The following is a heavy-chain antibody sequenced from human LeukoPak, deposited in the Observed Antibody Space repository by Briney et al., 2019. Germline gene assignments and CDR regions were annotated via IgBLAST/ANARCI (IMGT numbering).Heavy chain of an antibody. D-gene: IGHD3-22*01. CDR3: AQEALYYDSSGYYYGRGYFDY. J-gene: IGHJ4*02. CDR1: GFTFSSYA. Sequence: GGSLRLSCAASGFTFSSYAMTWVRQAPGKGLEWVSAISGSGTSTYYADSVKGRFTISRDNSKNTLYLQINSLRAEDTAVYYCAQEALYYDSSGYYYGRGYFDYWGQGTLVTVSS. CDR2: ISGSGTST. V-gene: IGHV3-23*01.